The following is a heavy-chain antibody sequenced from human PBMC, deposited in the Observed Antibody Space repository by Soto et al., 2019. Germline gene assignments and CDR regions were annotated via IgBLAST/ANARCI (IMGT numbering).Heavy chain of an antibody. CDR3: AREGSRGSGSSYWYFDL. D-gene: IGHD3-22*01. CDR2: IYHSGST. CDR1: GDSISSGGYS. Sequence: QLQLQESGSGLVKPSQTLSLTCTVSGDSISSGGYSWSWIRQPPGKGLDWIGNIYHSGSTYYNPSLKSRVNLSVARSKHQVSLQLNSVTAADTAVYYCAREGSRGSGSSYWYFDLWGRGTLVTVSS. V-gene: IGHV4-30-2*01. J-gene: IGHJ2*01.